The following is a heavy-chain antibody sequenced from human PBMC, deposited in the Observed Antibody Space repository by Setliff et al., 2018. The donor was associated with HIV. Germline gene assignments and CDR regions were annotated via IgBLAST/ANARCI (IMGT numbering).Heavy chain of an antibody. D-gene: IGHD3-10*01. J-gene: IGHJ6*02. Sequence: SETLSLTCTVSGDSISSSGPGYYWGWIRQPPGRGLEWIGAIHHSGNTYYNPSLKSRVTISVDTSKNLFSLKVNSVTAADTAVYYCARHDITLVRGLVWGQGTTVTVSS. CDR1: GDSISSSGPGYY. CDR2: IHHSGNT. V-gene: IGHV4-38-2*02. CDR3: ARHDITLVRGLV.